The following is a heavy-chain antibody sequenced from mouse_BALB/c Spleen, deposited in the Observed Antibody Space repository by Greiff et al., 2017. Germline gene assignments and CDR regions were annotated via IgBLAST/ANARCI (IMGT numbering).Heavy chain of an antibody. CDR3: TREGDYFDY. CDR2: IYPSDSYT. CDR1: GYTFTSYW. V-gene: IGHV1-69*02. Sequence: VQLQQSGAELVRPGASVKLSCKASGYTFTSYWINWVKQRPGQGLEWIGNIYPSDSYTNYNQKFKDKATLTVDKSSSTAYMQLSSPTSEDSAVYYCTREGDYFDYWGQGTTLTVAS. J-gene: IGHJ2*01.